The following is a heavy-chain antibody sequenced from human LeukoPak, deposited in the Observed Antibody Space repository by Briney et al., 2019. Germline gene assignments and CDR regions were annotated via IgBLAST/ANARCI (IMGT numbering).Heavy chain of an antibody. Sequence: TGGSLRLSCAASGFTFSDYYMSWIRQAPGKGLEWVSYISSSSSYTNYADSVKGRFTTSRDNAKNSLYLQMNSLRAEDTAVYYCARTYYYDSSGYSNDYWGQGTLVTVSS. D-gene: IGHD3-22*01. V-gene: IGHV3-11*06. J-gene: IGHJ4*02. CDR2: ISSSSSYT. CDR3: ARTYYYDSSGYSNDY. CDR1: GFTFSDYY.